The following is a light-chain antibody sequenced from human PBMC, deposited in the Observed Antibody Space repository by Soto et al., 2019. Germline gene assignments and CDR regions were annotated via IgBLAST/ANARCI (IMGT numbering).Light chain of an antibody. J-gene: IGKJ5*01. CDR2: GAS. CDR1: QSVSNNY. CDR3: QQYTGPPTT. Sequence: EIVMTQSPATLSVSPGERVTLSCRASQSVSNNYLAWYQQKPGQAPRLLIYGASNRATGIPDRFSGSGSGTDFTLTITRLEPEDSAVYFCQQYTGPPTTFGQGTRLEI. V-gene: IGKV3-20*01.